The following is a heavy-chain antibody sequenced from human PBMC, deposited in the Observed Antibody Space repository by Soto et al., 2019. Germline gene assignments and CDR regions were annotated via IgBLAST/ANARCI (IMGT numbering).Heavy chain of an antibody. CDR3: ARPDCSSTSCYNGVAFDI. CDR1: GYSFTPYS. V-gene: IGHV5-10-1*01. D-gene: IGHD2-2*02. J-gene: IGHJ3*02. CDR2: IDPRDSST. Sequence: PGQSLKISCTGSGYSFTPYSISWERQLPGQGQERIGRIDPRDSSTTYSPPFQAHLTIPAYNSISTASLHWSRLKALGTAMYYWARPDCSSTSCYNGVAFDIWGQGTIVTVSS.